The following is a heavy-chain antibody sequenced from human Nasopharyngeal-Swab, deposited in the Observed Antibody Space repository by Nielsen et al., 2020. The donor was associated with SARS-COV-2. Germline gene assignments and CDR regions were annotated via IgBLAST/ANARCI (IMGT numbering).Heavy chain of an antibody. CDR2: IKQGGTQQ. V-gene: IGHV3-7*01. J-gene: IGHJ4*02. CDR3: TRYCSTTSCPRGFDY. D-gene: IGHD2-2*01. Sequence: GGSLRLSCAASGFTISSYWMSWVRQAPGKGLEWVAHIKQGGTQQYYVDSVKGRFTISRDNAKNSLYLQMNSLRADDTAVYYCTRYCSTTSCPRGFDYWGQGTLVTVSS. CDR1: GFTISSYW.